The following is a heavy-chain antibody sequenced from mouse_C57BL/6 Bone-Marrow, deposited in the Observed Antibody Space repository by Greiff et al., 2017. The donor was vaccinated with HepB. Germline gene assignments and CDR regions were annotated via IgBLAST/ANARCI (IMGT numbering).Heavy chain of an antibody. CDR1: GYTFTSYW. Sequence: VQLQQPGAELVRPGSSVKLSCKASGYTFTSYWIGNIDPSDSETHYNQKFKDKATLTVDKSSSTAYMQLSSLTSEDSAVYYCARTGVSYYYAMDYWGQGTSVTVSS. CDR3: ARTGVSYYYAMDY. V-gene: IGHV1-52*01. J-gene: IGHJ4*01. CDR2: IDPSDSET.